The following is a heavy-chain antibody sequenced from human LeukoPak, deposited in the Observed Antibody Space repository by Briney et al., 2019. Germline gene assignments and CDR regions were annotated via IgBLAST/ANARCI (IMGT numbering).Heavy chain of an antibody. D-gene: IGHD3-22*01. CDR3: ARCYYDGSGFYYYFDY. CDR2: IYSGGNT. V-gene: IGHV3-53*01. Sequence: GGSLRLSCAASGFSFSNYYMSWVRQAPGKGLEWVSVIYSGGNTYYTDSMKGRFTISRDNPKNTVFLQMGSLRGEDTAVYYCARCYYDGSGFYYYFDYWGQGTLVTVSS. J-gene: IGHJ4*02. CDR1: GFSFSNYY.